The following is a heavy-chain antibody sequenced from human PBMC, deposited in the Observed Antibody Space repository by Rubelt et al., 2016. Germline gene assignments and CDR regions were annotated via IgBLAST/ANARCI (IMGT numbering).Heavy chain of an antibody. Sequence: QLQLQESGPGLVKPSETLSLTCTVSGGSISSSSYYWGWIRQPPGKGLEWTGSIYYSGSTYYNPSLKSRVTISVDTSKNQFSRKLSSVTAADTAVYYCARGRFLEWLPPDYWGQGTLVTVSS. J-gene: IGHJ4*02. CDR2: IYYSGST. CDR1: GGSISSSSYY. D-gene: IGHD3-3*01. V-gene: IGHV4-39*01. CDR3: ARGRFLEWLPPDY.